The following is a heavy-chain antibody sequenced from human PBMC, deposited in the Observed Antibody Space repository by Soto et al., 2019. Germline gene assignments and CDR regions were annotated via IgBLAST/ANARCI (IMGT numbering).Heavy chain of an antibody. V-gene: IGHV3-23*01. CDR2: ISGSDGKT. J-gene: IGHJ4*02. Sequence: QPGGSLRLSCAVSGFSFGSYALSWVRQAPGKGLEWVSTISGSDGKTFYADSVKGRFSISRDTSQSTLYLQMNSLRADDTAMYYCARLSYLDYWGQGTRVTVSS. CDR3: ARLSYLDY. CDR1: GFSFGSYA.